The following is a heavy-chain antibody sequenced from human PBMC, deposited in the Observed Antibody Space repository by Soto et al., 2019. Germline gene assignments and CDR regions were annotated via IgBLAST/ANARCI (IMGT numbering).Heavy chain of an antibody. V-gene: IGHV1-8*01. Sequence: QVQLVQSGAEVKKPGASVKVSCTGSGYTFRSYDIHWVRQATGQGLEWMGWVNPNTGNTGYAQKFQGTVTMTRDMSKSSAYMEVNSLTSEDTAIYYCARAYGAGSFDFWGQGTLVSVSS. D-gene: IGHD3-10*01. J-gene: IGHJ5*01. CDR2: VNPNTGNT. CDR3: ARAYGAGSFDF. CDR1: GYTFRSYD.